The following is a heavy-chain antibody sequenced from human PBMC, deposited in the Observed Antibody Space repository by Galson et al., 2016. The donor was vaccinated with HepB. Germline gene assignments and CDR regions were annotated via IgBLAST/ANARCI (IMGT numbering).Heavy chain of an antibody. V-gene: IGHV3-43*01. CDR1: GFAFDDSI. D-gene: IGHD1-26*01. CDR2: ISWDAFHI. CDR3: AKWDLQGFYGLDV. J-gene: IGHJ6*02. Sequence: SLRLSCAASGFAFDDSIMHWVRQAPGKGLEWVSLISWDAFHIYYADSVKGRFTVTRDKSKNSLYLQMNSLTTEDSALYYCAKWDLQGFYGLDVRGQGTAVTVSS.